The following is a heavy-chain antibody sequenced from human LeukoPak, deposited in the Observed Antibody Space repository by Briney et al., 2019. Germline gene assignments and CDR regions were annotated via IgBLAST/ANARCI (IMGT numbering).Heavy chain of an antibody. CDR2: IYYSGST. V-gene: IGHV4-61*08. CDR1: GGSISSSDYY. J-gene: IGHJ4*02. CDR3: ARMPGSSTGFDY. D-gene: IGHD6-6*01. Sequence: SETLSLTCTVSGGSISSSDYYWSWIRQPPGKGLEWLGYIYYSGSTNYNPSLKSRVTISVDTSKNQFSLKLTSVTAADTAVYYCARMPGSSTGFDYWGRGTLVTVSS.